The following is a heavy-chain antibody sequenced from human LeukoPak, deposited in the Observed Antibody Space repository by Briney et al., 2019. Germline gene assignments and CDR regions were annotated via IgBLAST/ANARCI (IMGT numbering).Heavy chain of an antibody. J-gene: IGHJ5*02. Sequence: PGGSLRLSCAASGFSLSANYITWVRHAPGKGLEWVSVIHSSGATYYADSVKGRFTIARNNSKNTVYLQMNTLRVEDTAVYYCARVKFQWFDPWGQGTLVTVSS. CDR2: IHSSGAT. V-gene: IGHV3-66*01. CDR1: GFSLSANY. CDR3: ARVKFQWFDP.